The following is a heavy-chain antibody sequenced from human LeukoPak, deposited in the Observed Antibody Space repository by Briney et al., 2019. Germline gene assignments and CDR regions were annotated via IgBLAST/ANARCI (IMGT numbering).Heavy chain of an antibody. V-gene: IGHV3-48*01. CDR1: GFTFDDYG. D-gene: IGHD3-16*02. J-gene: IGHJ4*02. CDR2: ISSSSSTI. Sequence: GGSLRLSCAASGFTFDDYGMSWVRQAPGKGLEWVSYISSSSSTIYYADSVKGRFTISRDNAKNSLYLQMNSLRAEDTAVYYCAPESYYDYVWGSYRYTADFDYWGQGTLVTVSS. CDR3: APESYYDYVWGSYRYTADFDY.